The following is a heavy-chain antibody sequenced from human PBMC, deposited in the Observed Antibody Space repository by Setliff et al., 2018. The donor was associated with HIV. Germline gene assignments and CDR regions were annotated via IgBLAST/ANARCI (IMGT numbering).Heavy chain of an antibody. CDR1: GDSISSHY. Sequence: PSETLSLTCTVSGDSISSHYWTWIRQPAGKGLEWIGRIHSSGSTNFNPSLKSRVTMSVDTSKNQFSLRLSSVTAADTAVYYCARVSCSSWYSIPQYYYYSMDVWGNGTTVTVSS. CDR2: IHSSGST. D-gene: IGHD6-13*01. CDR3: ARVSCSSWYSIPQYYYYSMDV. V-gene: IGHV4-4*07. J-gene: IGHJ6*03.